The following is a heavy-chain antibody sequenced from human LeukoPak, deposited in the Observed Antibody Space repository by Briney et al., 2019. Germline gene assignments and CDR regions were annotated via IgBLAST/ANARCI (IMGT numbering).Heavy chain of an antibody. D-gene: IGHD5-12*01. CDR2: INPSGGST. J-gene: IGHJ4*02. Sequence: GASVKVSCKASGYTFTSYYMHWVRQAPGQGLEWMGIINPSGGSTSYAQKFQGRVTMTRDMSTSTVYMELSSLRSEDTAVYYCASTRRTIVASLNYWGQGTLVTVSS. CDR3: ASTRRTIVASLNY. V-gene: IGHV1-46*01. CDR1: GYTFTSYY.